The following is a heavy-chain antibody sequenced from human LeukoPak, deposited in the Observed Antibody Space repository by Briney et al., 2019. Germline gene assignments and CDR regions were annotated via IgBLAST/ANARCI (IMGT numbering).Heavy chain of an antibody. Sequence: GGSLRLSCAASGFTFSNAWMSWVRQAPGKGLEWVGRIKSKTDGGTTDYAAPVKGRFTISRDDSKTTLYLQMNSLKTEDTAVYYCTTDPLVVVLFDYWGQGTLVTVSS. V-gene: IGHV3-15*01. CDR1: GFTFSNAW. CDR2: IKSKTDGGTT. J-gene: IGHJ4*02. CDR3: TTDPLVVVLFDY. D-gene: IGHD2-15*01.